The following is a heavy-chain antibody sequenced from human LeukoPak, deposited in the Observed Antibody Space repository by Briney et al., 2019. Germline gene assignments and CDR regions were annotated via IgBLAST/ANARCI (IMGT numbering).Heavy chain of an antibody. CDR2: IYYSGST. CDR1: GGSISSYY. Sequence: PSETLSLTCTVSGGSISSYYWSWIRQPPGKGLEWIGYIYYSGSTNYNPSLRSRVTISVDTSKNQFSLKLSSVTAADTAVYYCARLFNGDSSDGMDVWGQGTTVTVSS. D-gene: IGHD4-17*01. J-gene: IGHJ6*02. V-gene: IGHV4-59*08. CDR3: ARLFNGDSSDGMDV.